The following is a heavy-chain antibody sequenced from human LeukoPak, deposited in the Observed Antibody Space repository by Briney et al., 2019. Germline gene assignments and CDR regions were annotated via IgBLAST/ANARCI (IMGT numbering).Heavy chain of an antibody. J-gene: IGHJ2*01. CDR3: ASQIGTGTSTFHFDL. V-gene: IGHV4-59*01. CDR2: IYYSGSS. D-gene: IGHD2-2*01. Sequence: SETLSLTCTVSGGSISSYFWSWIRQPPGKGLEWIGYIYYSGSSNYNPSLKSRVTISVDTSKNQLSLKLRSVTAADTAVYYCASQIGTGTSTFHFDLWGRGTLVTVSS. CDR1: GGSISSYF.